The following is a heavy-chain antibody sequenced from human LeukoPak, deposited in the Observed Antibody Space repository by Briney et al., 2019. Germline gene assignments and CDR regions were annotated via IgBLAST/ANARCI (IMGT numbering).Heavy chain of an antibody. CDR3: ARDRNSYGPTFDY. V-gene: IGHV1-69*04. CDR1: GGTFSSYA. J-gene: IGHJ4*02. CDR2: IIPILGIA. D-gene: IGHD5-18*01. Sequence: SVKVSCKASGGTFSSYAISWVRPAPGQGLEWMGRIIPILGIANYAQKFQGRVTITADKSTSTAYMELSSLRSEDTAVYYCARDRNSYGPTFDYWGQGTLVTVSS.